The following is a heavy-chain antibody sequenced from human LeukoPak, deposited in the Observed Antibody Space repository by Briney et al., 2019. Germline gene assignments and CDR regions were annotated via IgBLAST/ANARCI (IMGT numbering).Heavy chain of an antibody. Sequence: GGSLRLSCAASGFTLSNYAMNWVRQAPGKGLEWVSSVSAGGGEPFYGDSVKGRFIVSRDNSKNTLYIQMKTLRAEDTATYYCAKDGGEYYDILTGYYPRLYYMDVWGKGTTVTISS. CDR2: VSAGGGEP. CDR3: AKDGGEYYDILTGYYPRLYYMDV. CDR1: GFTLSNYA. V-gene: IGHV3-23*01. D-gene: IGHD3-9*01. J-gene: IGHJ6*03.